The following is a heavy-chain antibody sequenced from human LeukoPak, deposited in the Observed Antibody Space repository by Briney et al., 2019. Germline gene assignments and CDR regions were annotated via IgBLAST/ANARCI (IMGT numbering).Heavy chain of an antibody. CDR2: INSDGSST. J-gene: IGHJ4*02. CDR3: ASPPTHMVRGVMRY. V-gene: IGHV3-74*01. CDR1: GFTFSSYW. Sequence: GGSLRLSCAASGFTFSSYWMHWVRQAPGKGLVWVSRINSDGSSTSYADSVKGRFTISRDNAKNTLYLQMNSLRAEDTAVYYCASPPTHMVRGVMRYWGQGTLVTVSS. D-gene: IGHD3-10*01.